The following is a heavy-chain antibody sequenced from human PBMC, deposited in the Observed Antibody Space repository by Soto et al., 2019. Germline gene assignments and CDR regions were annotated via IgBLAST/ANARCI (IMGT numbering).Heavy chain of an antibody. J-gene: IGHJ6*02. CDR1: GYIFTSYW. Sequence: GESLKISCEVSGYIFTSYWIGWVRQMPGKGLEWMAIVFPGNSDTIYSPSFRGQATISADKSISTAYLQWNSLQASDTAIYYCARHNVYAMDVWGQGTTVTVSS. V-gene: IGHV5-51*01. CDR3: ARHNVYAMDV. CDR2: VFPGNSDT.